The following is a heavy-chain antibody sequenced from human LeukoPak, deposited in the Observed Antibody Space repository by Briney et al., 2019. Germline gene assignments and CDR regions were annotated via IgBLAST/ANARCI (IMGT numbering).Heavy chain of an antibody. CDR3: AGRGDIALADNGAFDI. Sequence: GESLKISCKGSGYSFTTYWIGWVRQMPGKGLEWMGIIYPGDSDTRYSPSFQGQVTISADKSISTAYLQWSSLKASDTAMYYCAGRGDIALADNGAFDIWGQGTMVTVSS. CDR1: GYSFTTYW. J-gene: IGHJ3*02. V-gene: IGHV5-51*01. D-gene: IGHD6-13*01. CDR2: IYPGDSDT.